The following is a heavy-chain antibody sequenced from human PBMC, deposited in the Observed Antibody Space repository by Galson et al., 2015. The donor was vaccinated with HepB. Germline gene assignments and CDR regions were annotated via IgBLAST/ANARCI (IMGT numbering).Heavy chain of an antibody. V-gene: IGHV3-53*01. CDR1: GFTVSSNY. CDR2: IYSDGST. J-gene: IGHJ6*02. D-gene: IGHD2-15*01. Sequence: SLRLSCAASGFTVSSNYMSWVRQAPGKGLEWVSIIYSDGSTYYADSVKGRFTISRDNSKNTLYHQINSLKAEDTAVYYGARVLFIDCSDGSCVSHSYYYGMDVWGQGTTVTVSS. CDR3: ARVLFIDCSDGSCVSHSYYYGMDV.